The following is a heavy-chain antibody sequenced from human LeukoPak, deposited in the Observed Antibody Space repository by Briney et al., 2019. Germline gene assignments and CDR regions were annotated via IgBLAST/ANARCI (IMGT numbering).Heavy chain of an antibody. CDR2: ISDDENKK. Sequence: PGRSLRLSCAASGFTFSSYAMDWVRQAPGKGLEWVAVISDDENKKYYADSVKGRFTISRDNSKNTLYLQMNSLRAKDTAVYYCARAHSGIYYNGIDYWGQGTLVTVSS. D-gene: IGHD3-10*01. CDR3: ARAHSGIYYNGIDY. CDR1: GFTFSSYA. J-gene: IGHJ4*02. V-gene: IGHV3-30*04.